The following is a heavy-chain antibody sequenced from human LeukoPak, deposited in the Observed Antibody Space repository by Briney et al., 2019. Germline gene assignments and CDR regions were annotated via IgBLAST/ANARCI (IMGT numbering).Heavy chain of an antibody. CDR3: AKDDGGHPPGVGY. CDR1: GFTFSSYG. J-gene: IGHJ4*02. V-gene: IGHV3-30*02. CDR2: IRYDGSNK. D-gene: IGHD2-15*01. Sequence: PGGSLRLSCAASGFTFSSYGMHWVCQAPGKGLEWVAFIRYDGSNKYYADSVKGRFTISRDNSKNTLYLQMNSLRAEDTAVYYCAKDDGGHPPGVGYWGQGTLVTVSS.